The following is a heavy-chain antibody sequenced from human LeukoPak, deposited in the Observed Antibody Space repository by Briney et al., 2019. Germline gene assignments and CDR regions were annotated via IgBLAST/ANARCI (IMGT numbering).Heavy chain of an antibody. Sequence: SETLSLTCTVSGGSISSYYWGWIRQPPGKELEWIGAVYSSGSSSYNPSLKSRVTIFVDTSKNQFSLRLFSVTAADTAVYYCARQDRFYGSGSYYFNGVTLPDFWGQGTLVTVSS. J-gene: IGHJ4*02. V-gene: IGHV4-59*05. CDR3: ARQDRFYGSGSYYFNGVTLPDF. D-gene: IGHD3-10*01. CDR2: VYSSGSS. CDR1: GGSISSYY.